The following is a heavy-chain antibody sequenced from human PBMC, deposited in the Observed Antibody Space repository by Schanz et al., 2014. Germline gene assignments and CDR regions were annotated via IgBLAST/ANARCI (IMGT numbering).Heavy chain of an antibody. CDR2: LTEGGGGT. D-gene: IGHD4-17*01. Sequence: VQLVESGGGVVQPGGSLRLSCAASGFTFSNHAMSWVRQAPGKGLEWVSGLTEGGGGTYYTDAVKGRFTISRDNPKNSLYLQMNSLRAGDTAVYYCARDAVTSVLTPGFYYWGQGTLVTVSS. V-gene: IGHV3-23*04. CDR3: ARDAVTSVLTPGFYY. J-gene: IGHJ4*02. CDR1: GFTFSNHA.